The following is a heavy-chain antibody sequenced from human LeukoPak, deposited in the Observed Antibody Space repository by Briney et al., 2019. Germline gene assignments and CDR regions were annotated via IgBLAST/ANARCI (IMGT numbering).Heavy chain of an antibody. Sequence: GSSVKVSCKASGGPLHTYAISWVRLVPGQGLEWMGRVVPASEISTYAQKFLGRVTITADYSASTVYMELSGLRSDDTATYYCARVGYTRGPLPYGMDVWGQGTTVTV. CDR1: GGPLHTYA. D-gene: IGHD3-16*02. CDR2: VVPASEIS. V-gene: IGHV1-69*04. J-gene: IGHJ6*02. CDR3: ARVGYTRGPLPYGMDV.